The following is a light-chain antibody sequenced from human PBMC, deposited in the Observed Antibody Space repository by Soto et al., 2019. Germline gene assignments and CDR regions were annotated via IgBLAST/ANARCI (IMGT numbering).Light chain of an antibody. CDR1: SSDIGAYDY. CDR3: NSYTSSSTLV. CDR2: EVN. V-gene: IGLV2-14*01. Sequence: ALTQPASLSGSPVQSITISCTGTSSDIGAYDYVSWFQQHPGKAPKLMISEVNNRPSGVSNRFSGSKSGNTAYLTISGLQVEDEADYYCNSYTSSSTLVFGTGTKVTVL. J-gene: IGLJ1*01.